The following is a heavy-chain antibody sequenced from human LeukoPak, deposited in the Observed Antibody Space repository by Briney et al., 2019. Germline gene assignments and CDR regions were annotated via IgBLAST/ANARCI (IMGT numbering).Heavy chain of an antibody. V-gene: IGHV7-4-1*02. Sequence: ASVKVSCKASGYTFTNYAMNWVRQAPGQGLEWMGWINPNTGNPTYAQGFTGRFVFSLDTSVSTTYLQISSLKAEDTAVYYCARAYRRLGELSLPDYWSQGTLVTVSS. CDR2: INPNTGNP. CDR3: ARAYRRLGELSLPDY. J-gene: IGHJ4*02. CDR1: GYTFTNYA. D-gene: IGHD3-16*02.